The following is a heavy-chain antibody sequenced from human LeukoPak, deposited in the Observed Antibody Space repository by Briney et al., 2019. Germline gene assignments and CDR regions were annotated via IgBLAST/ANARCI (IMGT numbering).Heavy chain of an antibody. CDR2: IIPIFGTA. V-gene: IGHV1-69*13. D-gene: IGHD2-2*02. J-gene: IGHJ6*03. CDR3: ARILVVPAAIEYYYYYMDV. CDR1: GGTFSSYA. Sequence: SVKVSCKASGGTFSSYAISWVRQAPGQGLEWMGGIIPIFGTANYAQKFQGRVTITADESTSTAYMELSSLRSEDTAVYYCARILVVPAAIEYYYYYMDVWGKGTTVTVSS.